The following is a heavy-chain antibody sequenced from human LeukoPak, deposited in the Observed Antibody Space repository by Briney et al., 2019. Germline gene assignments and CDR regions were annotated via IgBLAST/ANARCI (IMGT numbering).Heavy chain of an antibody. CDR3: ARLRRNSDKSGYYYYYDY. D-gene: IGHD3-22*01. J-gene: IGHJ4*02. Sequence: NAGGSLRLSCAASGFTFSSYSFNWVRQARGKGLEWVSSVNTVSSYIYYADSVRGRFTISRDNADNSVYLQMNGLRAEDTAVYYCARLRRNSDKSGYYYYYDYWGQGTLVTVSS. CDR2: VNTVSSYI. V-gene: IGHV3-21*01. CDR1: GFTFSSYS.